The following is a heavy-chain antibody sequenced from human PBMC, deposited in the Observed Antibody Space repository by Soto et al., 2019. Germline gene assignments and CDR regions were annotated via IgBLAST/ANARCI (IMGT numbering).Heavy chain of an antibody. CDR2: IYSGGST. D-gene: IGHD3-9*01. Sequence: GGSLRLSCAASGFTVSSNYMSWVRQAPGKGLEWVSVIYSGGSTYYADSVKGRFTISRHNSKNTLYLQMNSLRAEDTAVYYCARDVRHYDILTGSLKPYYMDVWGKGTTVTVSS. CDR1: GFTVSSNY. J-gene: IGHJ6*03. V-gene: IGHV3-53*04. CDR3: ARDVRHYDILTGSLKPYYMDV.